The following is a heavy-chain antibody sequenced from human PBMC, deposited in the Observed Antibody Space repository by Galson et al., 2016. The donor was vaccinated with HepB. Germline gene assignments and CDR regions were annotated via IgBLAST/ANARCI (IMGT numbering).Heavy chain of an antibody. D-gene: IGHD3-3*01. J-gene: IGHJ4*02. V-gene: IGHV4-59*01. CDR1: GDSISDFY. CDR2: IHYSRNA. CDR3: ATTPPYDYRSGYPPYYFDH. Sequence: SETLSLTCTVSGDSISDFYWSWIRQTPGQGLEWIGYIHYSRNAYYNPSFKSRVTISIDASKNQFSLTLTSVTAADTAVYYCATTPPYDYRSGYPPYYFDHWGQGTLVAVSS.